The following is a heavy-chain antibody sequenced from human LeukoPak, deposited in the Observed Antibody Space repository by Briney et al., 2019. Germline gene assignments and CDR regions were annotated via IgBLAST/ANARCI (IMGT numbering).Heavy chain of an antibody. CDR3: AGHGRNQLLLRFSANNWFDP. D-gene: IGHD2-2*01. CDR2: INHSGST. Sequence: SETLSLTYAVYGGSFSGYYWSWIRQPPGKGLEWIGEINHSGSTNYNPSLKSRVTISVDTSKNQFSLKLSSVTAADTAVYYCAGHGRNQLLLRFSANNWFDPWGQGTLVTVSS. V-gene: IGHV4-34*01. J-gene: IGHJ5*02. CDR1: GGSFSGYY.